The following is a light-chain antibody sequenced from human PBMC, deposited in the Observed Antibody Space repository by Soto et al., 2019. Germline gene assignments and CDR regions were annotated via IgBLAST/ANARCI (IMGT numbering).Light chain of an antibody. V-gene: IGKV3-15*01. J-gene: IGKJ1*01. Sequence: EIVMTQSPATLSVSPGERATLSCMASQSVGSNLAWYQLKPGQAPRLLIYGASTSATGIPARFSGSGSGTDVTLTISSLQSEDFAIYFCQQYNNWPPDRTFGQGTKVDIK. CDR2: GAS. CDR1: QSVGSN. CDR3: QQYNNWPPDRT.